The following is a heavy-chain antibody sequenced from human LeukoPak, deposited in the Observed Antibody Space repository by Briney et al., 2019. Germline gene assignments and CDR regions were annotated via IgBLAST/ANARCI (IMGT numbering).Heavy chain of an antibody. Sequence: GASVKVSCKASGYTFTTYGISWVRQAPGQGLEWMGWISVYNGNTNYVQNLQGRVTMTTDTSTSTAYMELRSLSSGDTAVYYCARDSNWRFDYWGQGTLVTVSS. J-gene: IGHJ4*02. CDR3: ARDSNWRFDY. CDR1: GYTFTTYG. D-gene: IGHD7-27*01. CDR2: ISVYNGNT. V-gene: IGHV1-18*01.